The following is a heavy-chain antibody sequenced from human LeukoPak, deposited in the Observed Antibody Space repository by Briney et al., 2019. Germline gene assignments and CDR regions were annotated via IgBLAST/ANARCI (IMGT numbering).Heavy chain of an antibody. D-gene: IGHD3-22*01. CDR1: GGTFSSYA. Sequence: ASVKVSCKASGGTFSSYAISWVRQAPGQGLEWMGGIIPIFGTANYAQKFQGRVTITADKSTSTAYMELSSLRSEDTAVYYCARSLTSLLKYDSSGYYDYWGQGTLVTVSS. CDR3: ARSLTSLLKYDSSGYYDY. CDR2: IIPIFGTA. V-gene: IGHV1-69*06. J-gene: IGHJ4*02.